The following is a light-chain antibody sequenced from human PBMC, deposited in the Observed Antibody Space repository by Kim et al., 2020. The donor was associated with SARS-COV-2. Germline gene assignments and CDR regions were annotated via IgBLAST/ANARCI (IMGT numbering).Light chain of an antibody. J-gene: IGKJ4*01. V-gene: IGKV3-20*01. CDR3: QQYGISPT. CDR2: GAS. Sequence: LSPGERATLSCRCSKTIIHNYLAWYQHKPGQPPRILIDGASSRATGIPDRFSGSGSGTDFTLTISRLEPEDFAVYYCQQYGISPTFGGGTKVDIK. CDR1: KTIIHNY.